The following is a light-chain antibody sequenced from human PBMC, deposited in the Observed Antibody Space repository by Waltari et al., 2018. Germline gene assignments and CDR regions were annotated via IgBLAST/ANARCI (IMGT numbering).Light chain of an antibody. CDR1: TSDVGSYNL. Sequence: QSALIPPASVSGSPGQSITTSCTETTSDVGSYNLVSWYQQHPGKAPKFLIYEGSKRPSGVSYRFSGSKSGNTASLTISGLQADDEADYYCSSYAGSGSPRVFGGGTKLTVL. CDR3: SSYAGSGSPRV. J-gene: IGLJ3*02. CDR2: EGS. V-gene: IGLV2-23*01.